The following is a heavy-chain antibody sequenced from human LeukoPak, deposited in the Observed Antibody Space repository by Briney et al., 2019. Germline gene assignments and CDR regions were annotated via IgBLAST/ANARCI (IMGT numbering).Heavy chain of an antibody. V-gene: IGHV1-18*01. Sequence: GASVKVSCKASGYTFTSYGISWVRQAPGQGLEGMGWISAYNGNTNYAQKLQGRVTMTTDTSTSTAYMELRSLRSDDTAVYYCARKLETSPRYVMDVWGQGTTVTVSS. CDR3: ARKLETSPRYVMDV. J-gene: IGHJ6*02. CDR2: ISAYNGNT. CDR1: GYTFTSYG. D-gene: IGHD1-1*01.